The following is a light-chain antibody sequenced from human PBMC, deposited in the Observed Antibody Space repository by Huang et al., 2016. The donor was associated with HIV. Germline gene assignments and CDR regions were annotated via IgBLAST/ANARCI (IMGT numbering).Light chain of an antibody. J-gene: IGKJ4*01. CDR1: QSVLKRSNNKNY. CDR2: WAS. CDR3: QQYHSIPLS. V-gene: IGKV4-1*01. Sequence: DIVMTQSPDSVAVSLGERATINCKSSQSVLKRSNNKNYLAWYQQKPGQPPKLLIYWASTRESGVPDRFSGSGSGTDFTLAISSLQAEDVAVHYCQQYHSIPLSFGGGTKVEIK.